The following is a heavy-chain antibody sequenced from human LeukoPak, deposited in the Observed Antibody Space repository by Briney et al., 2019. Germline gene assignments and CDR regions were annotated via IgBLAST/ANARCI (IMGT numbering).Heavy chain of an antibody. Sequence: GGALRLSCAASGFTFRSYWMSWVRRAPGKGWEGGANIKQEGGEKYYVDSVKGRFTISRDNAKNSLYLQMNSLRAEDTAVYYCARGSIAARGGYYYYYYMDVWGKGTTVTVSS. CDR2: IKQEGGEK. J-gene: IGHJ6*03. CDR3: ARGSIAARGGYYYYYYMDV. D-gene: IGHD6-6*01. V-gene: IGHV3-7*01. CDR1: GFTFRSYW.